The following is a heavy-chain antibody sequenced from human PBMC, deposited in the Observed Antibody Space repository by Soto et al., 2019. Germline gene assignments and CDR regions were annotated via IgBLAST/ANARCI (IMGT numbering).Heavy chain of an antibody. Sequence: PSETLSLTCAVSGGSISSSNWWSWVRQPPGKGLEWIGEIYHSGSTNYNPSLKSRVTISVDKSKNQFSLKLSSVTAADTAVYYCARVRGSSGWYHPFTLDYWGQGTLVTVSS. CDR1: GGSISSSNW. CDR2: IYHSGST. CDR3: ARVRGSSGWYHPFTLDY. J-gene: IGHJ4*02. V-gene: IGHV4-4*02. D-gene: IGHD6-19*01.